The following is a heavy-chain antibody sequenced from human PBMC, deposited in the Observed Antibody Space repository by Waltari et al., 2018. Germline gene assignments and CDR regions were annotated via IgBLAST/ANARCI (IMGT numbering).Heavy chain of an antibody. CDR3: ARDTYSSGWYLLEEL. Sequence: EVQLVESGGGLVQPGGSLRLSCAASGFSVGGVYLTWVRQAPGKGLQWVSIIYSGGSTYYADSVKGRFTISRDNSKNQFSLNLTSVTSADTAVYYCARDTYSSGWYLLEELWGQGTLVTVSS. D-gene: IGHD6-19*01. CDR2: IYSGGST. J-gene: IGHJ4*02. CDR1: GFSVGGVY. V-gene: IGHV3-53*01.